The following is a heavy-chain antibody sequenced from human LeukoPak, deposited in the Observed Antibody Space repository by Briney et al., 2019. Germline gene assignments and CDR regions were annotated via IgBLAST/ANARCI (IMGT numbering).Heavy chain of an antibody. D-gene: IGHD3-10*01. CDR2: ISSSSSYI. CDR3: ARDPGGHYGSGSYPTTWFDP. J-gene: IGHJ5*02. Sequence: GGSLRLSCAASGFTFSSYSMNWVRQAPGKGLEWVSSISSSSSYIYYADSVKGRFTISRDNAKNSLYLQMNSLRAEDTAVYYCARDPGGHYGSGSYPTTWFDPWGQGTPVTVSS. CDR1: GFTFSSYS. V-gene: IGHV3-21*01.